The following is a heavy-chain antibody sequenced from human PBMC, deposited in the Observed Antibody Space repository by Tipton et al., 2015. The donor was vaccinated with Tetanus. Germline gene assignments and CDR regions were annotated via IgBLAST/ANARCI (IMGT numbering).Heavy chain of an antibody. Sequence: QSGPEVKKPGASVKVSCKASGYTFTSYDINWVRQATGQGLEWMGWMNPNSGNTGYAQKFQGRVTMTRNTSISTAYMELSSLRSEDTAVYYCAREPYCSSTSCYRHWFDPWGQGTLVTVSS. V-gene: IGHV1-8*01. CDR2: MNPNSGNT. CDR1: GYTFTSYD. D-gene: IGHD2-2*01. CDR3: AREPYCSSTSCYRHWFDP. J-gene: IGHJ5*02.